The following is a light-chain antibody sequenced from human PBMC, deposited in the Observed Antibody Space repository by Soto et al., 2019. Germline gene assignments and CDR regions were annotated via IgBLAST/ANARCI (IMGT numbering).Light chain of an antibody. CDR1: QTVRNNY. J-gene: IGKJ1*01. CDR3: LQYHNLWA. CDR2: RAS. Sequence: EIVLTQSPATLSLSPGERATLSCRASQTVRNNYLAWYQQRPGQAPRLLIYRASTRAPGIPARFSGSGSGTEFTLTISGLQSDDFTVYSCLQYHNLWAFGQGTKVDIK. V-gene: IGKV3D-7*01.